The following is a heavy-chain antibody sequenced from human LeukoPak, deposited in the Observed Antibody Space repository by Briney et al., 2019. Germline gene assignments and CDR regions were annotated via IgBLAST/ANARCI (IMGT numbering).Heavy chain of an antibody. CDR3: AKATYYYDTSGYNGLFEY. J-gene: IGHJ4*02. CDR1: GFTVSAYA. V-gene: IGHV3-23*01. CDR2: ISGSDGST. Sequence: GGSLVLSCGASGFTVSAYAMSGVRPAPGKGLEWVSGISGSDGSTYYADSVKGRFTIFRDNSKNTLCLQMNNLAAEDTALYFCAKATYYYDTSGYNGLFEYWGQGALVTVSS. D-gene: IGHD3-22*01.